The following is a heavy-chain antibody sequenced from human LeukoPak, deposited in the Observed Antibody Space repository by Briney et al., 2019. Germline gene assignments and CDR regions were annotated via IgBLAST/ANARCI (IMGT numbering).Heavy chain of an antibody. CDR1: GVSFSGYY. V-gene: IGHV4-34*01. Sequence: SETLSLTCAVYGVSFSGYYWSWIRQPPGKGLEWIGEINHSGSTNYNPSLKSRVTISVDTSKNQFSLKLSSVTAADTAVYYCARRPVITMVRGVIFRGMDVWGQGTTVTVSS. D-gene: IGHD3-10*01. J-gene: IGHJ6*02. CDR3: ARRPVITMVRGVIFRGMDV. CDR2: INHSGST.